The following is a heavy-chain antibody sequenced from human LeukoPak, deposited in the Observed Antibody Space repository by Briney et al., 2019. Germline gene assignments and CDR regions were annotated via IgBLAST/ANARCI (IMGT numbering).Heavy chain of an antibody. CDR2: MNPNSGNT. J-gene: IGHJ3*02. CDR3: ARGSRNNWNVYHDAFDI. V-gene: IGHV1-8*02. D-gene: IGHD1-20*01. Sequence: ASVKVSCTASGGTFSSYAISWVRQATGQGLEWMGWMNPNSGNTGYAQKFQGRVTMTRNTSISTAYMELSSLRSEDTAVYYCARGSRNNWNVYHDAFDIWGQGTMVTVSS. CDR1: GGTFSSYA.